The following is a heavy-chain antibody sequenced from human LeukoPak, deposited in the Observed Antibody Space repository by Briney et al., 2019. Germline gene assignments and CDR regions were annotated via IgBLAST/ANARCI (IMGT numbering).Heavy chain of an antibody. CDR3: ARADGYIVDDAFDI. CDR2: ISAYNGNT. D-gene: IGHD5-24*01. J-gene: IGHJ3*02. V-gene: IGHV1-18*01. Sequence: ASVKVSCKAAGHTFTSYGISWVRQAPGQGLEWMGWISAYNGNTNYAQKLQGRVTMTTDTSTSTAYMELRSLRSDDTAVYYCARADGYIVDDAFDIWGQGTMVTVSS. CDR1: GHTFTSYG.